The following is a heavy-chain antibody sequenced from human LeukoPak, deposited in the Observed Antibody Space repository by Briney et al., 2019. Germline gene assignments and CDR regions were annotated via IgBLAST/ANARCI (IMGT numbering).Heavy chain of an antibody. J-gene: IGHJ5*02. Sequence: GSSVKVSCKASGGTFSSYAISWVPQAPGQGLEWMGGIIPIFGTANYAQKFQGRVTITTDESTSTAYMELSSLRSEDTAVYYCARRDRSGSYYWFDPWGQGTLVTVSS. V-gene: IGHV1-69*05. CDR2: IIPIFGTA. CDR1: GGTFSSYA. D-gene: IGHD1-26*01. CDR3: ARRDRSGSYYWFDP.